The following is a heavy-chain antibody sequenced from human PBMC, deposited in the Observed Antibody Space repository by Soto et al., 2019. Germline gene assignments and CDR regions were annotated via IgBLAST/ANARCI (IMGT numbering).Heavy chain of an antibody. D-gene: IGHD3-3*01. V-gene: IGHV3-30-3*01. CDR2: ISYDGSNK. CDR1: GFTFSSYA. CDR3: ARVPSGLTYYDFWSGYSIGMDV. J-gene: IGHJ6*02. Sequence: GGSLRLSCAASGFTFSSYAMHWVRQAPGKGLEWVAVISYDGSNKYYADSVKGRFTISRDNSKNTLYLQMNSLRAEDTAVYYCARVPSGLTYYDFWSGYSIGMDVWGQGTTVTVSS.